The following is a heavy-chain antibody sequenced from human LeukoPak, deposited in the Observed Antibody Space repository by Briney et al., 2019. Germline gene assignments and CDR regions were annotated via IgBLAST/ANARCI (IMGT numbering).Heavy chain of an antibody. CDR1: GYSISSGYY. D-gene: IGHD2/OR15-2a*01. CDR2: IYHSGTT. J-gene: IGHJ4*02. Sequence: SETLSLTCAVSGYSISSGYYWGWIRQPPGKGLEWIGSIYHSGTTYYNPSLKSRVTISVDTSKNQFSLKLSSVTAADTAVYYCETSISTGHPIDNWGQGTLVTVSS. V-gene: IGHV4-38-2*01. CDR3: ETSISTGHPIDN.